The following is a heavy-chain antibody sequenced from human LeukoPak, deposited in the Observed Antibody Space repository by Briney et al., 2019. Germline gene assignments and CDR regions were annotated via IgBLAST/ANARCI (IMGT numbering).Heavy chain of an antibody. CDR1: GYTLTNHY. V-gene: IGHV1-46*01. CDR3: ARSGIAAADTSDY. CDR2: INPSGGST. J-gene: IGHJ4*02. Sequence: GASVKVSCKASGYTLTNHYMHWVRQAPGQGLEWMGQINPSGGSTTYAQKFQGRVTITTDESTSTAYMELSSLRSEDTAVYYCARSGIAAADTSDYWGQGTLVTVSS. D-gene: IGHD6-13*01.